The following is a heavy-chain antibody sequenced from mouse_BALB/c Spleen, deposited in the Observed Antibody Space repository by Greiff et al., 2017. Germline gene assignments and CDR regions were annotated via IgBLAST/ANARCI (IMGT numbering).Heavy chain of an antibody. CDR1: GYSITSGYY. CDR3: ARRAIMSTTDY. Sequence: EVKLVESGPGLVKPSQSLSLTCSVTGYSITSGYYWNWIRQFPGNKLEWMGYISYDGSNNYNPSLKNRISITRDTSKNQFFLKLNSVTTEDTATYYCARRAIMSTTDYWGQGTTLTVSS. CDR2: ISYDGSN. J-gene: IGHJ2*01. V-gene: IGHV3-6*02. D-gene: IGHD2-4*01.